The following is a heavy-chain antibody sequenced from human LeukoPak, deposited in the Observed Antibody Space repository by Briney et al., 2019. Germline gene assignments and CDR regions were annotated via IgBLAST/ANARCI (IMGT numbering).Heavy chain of an antibody. CDR3: ARGALGDYYGSGSYLLDP. CDR1: GGTFNSYA. Sequence: SVKVSCKASGGTFNSYAISWVRQAPGQGLEWMGRIIPIFGTANYAQKFQGRVTITTDESTSTAYMELSSLRSEDTAVYYCARGALGDYYGSGSYLLDPWGQGTLVTVSS. J-gene: IGHJ5*02. D-gene: IGHD3-10*01. CDR2: IIPIFGTA. V-gene: IGHV1-69*05.